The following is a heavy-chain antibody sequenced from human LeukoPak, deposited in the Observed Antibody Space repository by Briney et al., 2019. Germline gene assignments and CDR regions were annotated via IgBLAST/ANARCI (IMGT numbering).Heavy chain of an antibody. J-gene: IGHJ4*02. CDR1: GGSFSGYY. CDR2: INHSGST. Sequence: PSETLSLTCAVYGGSFSGYYWSWIRQPPGKGLEWIGEINHSGSTNYNPSLKSRVTISVDTSKNQFSLKLSSVTAADTAVYYCARELTFGGVIVYFDYWGQGTLVTVSS. D-gene: IGHD3-16*02. V-gene: IGHV4-34*01. CDR3: ARELTFGGVIVYFDY.